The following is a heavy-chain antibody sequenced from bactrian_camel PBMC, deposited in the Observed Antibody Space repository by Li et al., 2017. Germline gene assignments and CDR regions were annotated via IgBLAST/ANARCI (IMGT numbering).Heavy chain of an antibody. CDR3: ATHSAYTSLFLFQFNL. V-gene: IGHV3S40*01. D-gene: IGHD2*01. CDR1: GFTFGSSG. CDR2: INSGGGST. Sequence: DVQLVESGGGLVQPGGSLRLSCAASGFTFGSSGMSWVRQAPGKGLEWVSSINSGGGSTAYARSVKGRFTISNDNAKNTVYLQMNSLETQDTAVYYCATHSAYTSLFLFQFNLWGQGTQVTVS. J-gene: IGHJ4*01.